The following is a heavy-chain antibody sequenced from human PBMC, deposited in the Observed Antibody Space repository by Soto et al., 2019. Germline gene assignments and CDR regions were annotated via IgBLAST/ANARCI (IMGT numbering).Heavy chain of an antibody. CDR2: IKQAGGEK. CDR3: ERGAFPTWGTYPLDY. D-gene: IGHD3-16*02. Sequence: EVQLVESGGGLVQPGGSLRLSCAASGFTFTSYWMTWVRQAPGKGLEWVANIKQAGGEKCYVGSVKGRFTISRETAENSLYLQLDSRRAEDAAVYYCERGAFPTWGTYPLDYWGQGTLVTVSS. CDR1: GFTFTSYW. V-gene: IGHV3-7*04. J-gene: IGHJ4*02.